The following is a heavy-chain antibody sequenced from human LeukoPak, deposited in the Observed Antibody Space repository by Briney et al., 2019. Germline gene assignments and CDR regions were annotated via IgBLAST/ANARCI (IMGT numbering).Heavy chain of an antibody. CDR1: GGSISSYY. J-gene: IGHJ3*02. D-gene: IGHD3-10*01. Sequence: PSETLSLTCTVSGGSISSYYWSWIRQPPGKGLEWIGYIYYSGSTNYNPSLKSRVTISVDTSKNQFSLKLSSVTAADTAVYYCARGQNVLLWFGELSAHAFDIWGQGTMVTVSS. CDR3: ARGQNVLLWFGELSAHAFDI. CDR2: IYYSGST. V-gene: IGHV4-59*01.